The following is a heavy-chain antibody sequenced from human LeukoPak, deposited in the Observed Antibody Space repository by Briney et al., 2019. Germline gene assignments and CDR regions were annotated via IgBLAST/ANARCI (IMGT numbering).Heavy chain of an antibody. CDR3: VKNRQSSSSDFDY. J-gene: IGHJ4*02. CDR2: MSSSSSFI. V-gene: IGHV3-21*06. CDR1: GFTFRIYS. D-gene: IGHD6-6*01. Sequence: GGSLRLSCVASGFTFRIYSMNWVRQAPGEGLEWVASMSSSSSFITYADSIKGRFTISRDNAKNSLYLQMNSLRAEDTAVYYCVKNRQSSSSDFDYWGQGTLVTVSS.